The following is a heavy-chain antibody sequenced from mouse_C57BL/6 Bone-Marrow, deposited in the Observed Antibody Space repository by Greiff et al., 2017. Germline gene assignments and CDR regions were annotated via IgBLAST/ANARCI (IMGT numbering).Heavy chain of an antibody. V-gene: IGHV5-15*01. CDR1: GFTFSDYG. CDR2: ISNLAYSI. CDR3: ARRSFTTVVGDWYFDV. J-gene: IGHJ1*03. D-gene: IGHD1-1*01. Sequence: EVNLVESGGGLVQPGGSLKLSCAASGFTFSDYGMAWVRQAPRKGPEWVAFISNLAYSIYYADTVTGRFTISSENAKNTLYLEISSLRSEDTAMYYCARRSFTTVVGDWYFDVWGTGTTVTVSS.